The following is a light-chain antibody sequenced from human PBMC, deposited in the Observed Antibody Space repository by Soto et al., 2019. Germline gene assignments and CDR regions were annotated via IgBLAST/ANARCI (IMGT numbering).Light chain of an antibody. Sequence: EIVLTQSPGTLSLSPGERATLSCRASQSVSSSYLAWYQQRPGQAPRLLIYGASSRATGIPDRFSGSGSGTDFTLNISSLEPEDFAVYYCQQYGSSPQYTFGQGTKLEIK. V-gene: IGKV3-20*01. CDR1: QSVSSSY. CDR2: GAS. CDR3: QQYGSSPQYT. J-gene: IGKJ2*01.